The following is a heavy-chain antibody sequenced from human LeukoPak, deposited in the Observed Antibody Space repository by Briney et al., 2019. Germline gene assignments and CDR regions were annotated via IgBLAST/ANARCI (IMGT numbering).Heavy chain of an antibody. D-gene: IGHD1-26*01. V-gene: IGHV3-23*01. CDR2: ISGSGGST. CDR1: GFTFSSYA. J-gene: IGHJ4*02. CDR3: AKILSGTYSFDL. Sequence: GGSLRLSCAASGFTFSSYAMSWVRQAPGKGLEWVSAISGSGGSTYYADSAKGRFTISRDNSKNTLYLQMNSLRAEDTAVYYCAKILSGTYSFDLWGQGTLVTVSS.